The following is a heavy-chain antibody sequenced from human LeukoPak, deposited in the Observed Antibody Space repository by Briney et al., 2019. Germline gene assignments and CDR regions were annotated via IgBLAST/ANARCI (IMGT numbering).Heavy chain of an antibody. V-gene: IGHV3-11*06. CDR3: ARDLRYSPGVFLDY. J-gene: IGHJ4*02. Sequence: GGSQRLSCAASGFTFTDYYMSWIRQAPGKGLEWVSSISSTSGYTNYADSVKGRFTISRDNAKNSLYLQMNSLRAEDTAVYYCARDLRYSPGVFLDYWGQGTLVTVSS. CDR2: ISSTSGYT. D-gene: IGHD5-18*01. CDR1: GFTFTDYY.